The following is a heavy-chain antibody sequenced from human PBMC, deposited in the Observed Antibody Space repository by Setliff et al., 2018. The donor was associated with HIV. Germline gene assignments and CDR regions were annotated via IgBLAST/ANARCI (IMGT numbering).Heavy chain of an antibody. V-gene: IGHV1-69*10. CDR2: IIPTVNLA. D-gene: IGHD5-18*01. CDR3: SSGWSEDTSMFRVEYFHH. CDR1: GSTFNMYA. J-gene: IGHJ1*01. Sequence: SVKVSCKASGSTFNMYAISWVRQAPGQGLEWVGGIIPTVNLANYAPKFQGRVTLTADKSTSTAFMELRGLRSEDTAMYYCSSGWSEDTSMFRVEYFHHWGQGTLVTVSS.